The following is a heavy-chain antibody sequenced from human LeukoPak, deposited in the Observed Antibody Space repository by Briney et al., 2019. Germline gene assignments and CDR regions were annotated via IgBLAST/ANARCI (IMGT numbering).Heavy chain of an antibody. CDR1: GDSVSSNSAA. CDR3: ARHARSSSWSYYYYGMDV. Sequence: SQTLSLTCAISGDSVSSNSAAWNWIRQSPSRGLEWLGRTYYKSKWSNNYAVSVKSRITINPDTSKNQFSLKLSSVTAADTAVYYCARHARSSSWSYYYYGMDVWGQGTTVTVSS. D-gene: IGHD6-13*01. CDR2: TYYKSKWSN. V-gene: IGHV6-1*01. J-gene: IGHJ6*02.